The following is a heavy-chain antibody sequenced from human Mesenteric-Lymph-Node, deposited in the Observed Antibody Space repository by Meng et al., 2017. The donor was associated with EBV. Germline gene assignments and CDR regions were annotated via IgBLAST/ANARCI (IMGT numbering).Heavy chain of an antibody. D-gene: IGHD5-12*01. Sequence: LVGVGGGLVKPGGALRLSCAASGFAFSSSSMMWVRQAPGKGLEWVSSISSSSSGIYYADSVRGRFTISRDNADNSLYLQMTSLKAEDTAVYYCARGGATYWGQGTLVTVSS. J-gene: IGHJ1*01. V-gene: IGHV3-21*01. CDR2: ISSSSSGI. CDR3: ARGGATY. CDR1: GFAFSSSS.